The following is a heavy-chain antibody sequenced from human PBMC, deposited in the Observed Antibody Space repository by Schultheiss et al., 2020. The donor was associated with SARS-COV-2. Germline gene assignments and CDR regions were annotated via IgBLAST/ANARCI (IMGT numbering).Heavy chain of an antibody. CDR2: ISYDGSNK. CDR1: GFTFSSYA. V-gene: IGHV3-30*07. Sequence: GGSLRLSCAASGFTFSSYAMHWVRQAPGKGLEWVAVISYDGSNKYYADSVKGRFTISRDNSKNSLYLQMNSLRAEDTAVYYCARETSHASYYYYYMDVWGKGTTVTVSS. D-gene: IGHD2-2*01. CDR3: ARETSHASYYYYYMDV. J-gene: IGHJ6*03.